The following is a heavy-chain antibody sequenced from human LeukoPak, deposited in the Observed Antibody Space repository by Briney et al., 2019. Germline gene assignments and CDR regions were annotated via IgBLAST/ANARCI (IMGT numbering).Heavy chain of an antibody. D-gene: IGHD3-22*01. V-gene: IGHV4-4*02. CDR2: MYLSGTT. CDR1: GDSINSLDL. CDR3: AGLVRRYSSGLYYYYFDY. J-gene: IGHJ4*02. Sequence: PSETLSLTCTVSGDSINSLDLWSWVRQPPGKGLEWIGEMYLSGTTHSNPSVKSRVTISIDKSKNQFFLHLSSVTAAATAVYYCAGLVRRYSSGLYYYYFDYWGQGTLVTVSS.